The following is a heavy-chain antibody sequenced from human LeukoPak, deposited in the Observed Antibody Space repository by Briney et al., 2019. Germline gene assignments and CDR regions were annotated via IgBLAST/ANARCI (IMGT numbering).Heavy chain of an antibody. CDR1: GGSISSYY. Sequence: SETLYLTCTVSGGSISSYYWSWIRQPPGKGLEWIGYIYYSGSTNYNPSLKSRVTISVDTSKNQFSLKLSSVTAADTAVYYCARERVRNWLDPWGQGTLVTVSS. J-gene: IGHJ5*02. V-gene: IGHV4-59*01. CDR2: IYYSGST. CDR3: ARERVRNWLDP.